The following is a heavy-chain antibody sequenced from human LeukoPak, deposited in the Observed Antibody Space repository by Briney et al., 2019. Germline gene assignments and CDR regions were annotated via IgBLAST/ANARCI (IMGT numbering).Heavy chain of an antibody. D-gene: IGHD1-26*01. V-gene: IGHV1-2*02. J-gene: IGHJ1*01. Sequence: ASVKVSCKASGYTFTGYYMHWVRQTPGQGLEWMGWINPNSGGTNYAQKFQGRVTITADKSTSTAYMELSSLRSEDTAVYYCASRVGAAELQHWGQGTLVTVSS. CDR2: INPNSGGT. CDR3: ASRVGAAELQH. CDR1: GYTFTGYY.